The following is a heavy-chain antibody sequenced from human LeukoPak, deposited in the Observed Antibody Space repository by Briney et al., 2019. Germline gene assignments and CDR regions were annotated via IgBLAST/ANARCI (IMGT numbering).Heavy chain of an antibody. D-gene: IGHD3-22*01. J-gene: IGHJ4*02. CDR1: GYTFITYG. V-gene: IGHV1-18*01. Sequence: ASVKVSCKASGYTFITYGMSWVRQAPGQGLEWMGWISAYSGNTNYAPKLQGRVTMTTNTSTSTVYMELRSLRSDDTAVYYCAREGTYYGYYFDYWGQGTLVTVSS. CDR3: AREGTYYGYYFDY. CDR2: ISAYSGNT.